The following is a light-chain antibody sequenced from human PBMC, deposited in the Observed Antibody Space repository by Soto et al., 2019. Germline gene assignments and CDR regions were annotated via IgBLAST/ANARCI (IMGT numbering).Light chain of an antibody. CDR2: DAS. J-gene: IGKJ5*01. Sequence: EIQMTESPSTRSASVGDTVTITCRASQSISSWLAWYQQKPGKAPKLLIYDASSLESGVPSRFSGSGSGTEFTLTITSLPPDDFATYYCQQYNSYPYTFGQGTRLEIK. CDR3: QQYNSYPYT. V-gene: IGKV1-5*01. CDR1: QSISSW.